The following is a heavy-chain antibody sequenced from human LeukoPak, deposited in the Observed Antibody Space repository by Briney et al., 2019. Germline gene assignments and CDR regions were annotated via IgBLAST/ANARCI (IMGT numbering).Heavy chain of an antibody. J-gene: IGHJ4*02. V-gene: IGHV3-48*01. Sequence: GGSLTLSCAASGFTFSRYSMNWVRQAPGKGLERVSYISSSSTIYYEDSVKDRFTISRDNAKNSLYLQMNSLRAEDTAVYYCARAPYSSGWYRGDNDYWGQGTLVTVSP. CDR2: ISSSSTI. CDR3: ARAPYSSGWYRGDNDY. CDR1: GFTFSRYS. D-gene: IGHD6-19*01.